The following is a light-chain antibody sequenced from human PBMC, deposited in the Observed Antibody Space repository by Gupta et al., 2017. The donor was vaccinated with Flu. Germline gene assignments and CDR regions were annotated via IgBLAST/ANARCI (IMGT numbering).Light chain of an antibody. CDR1: QSISSW. V-gene: IGKV1-5*03. J-gene: IGKJ1*01. CDR3: QQDNNSSWT. Sequence: DIKMTQSPSTLSASIGDRVTITCRASQSISSWLAWYQQKPGKAPKLLIYKASTLESGVPSRFSGSGSGTEFTLTISSLQPDDFATYYCQQDNNSSWTFGQGTKVEIK. CDR2: KAS.